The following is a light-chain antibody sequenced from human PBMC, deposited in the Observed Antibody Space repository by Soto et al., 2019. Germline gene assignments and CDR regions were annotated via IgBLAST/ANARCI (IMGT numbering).Light chain of an antibody. J-gene: IGLJ1*01. CDR3: CLYAVTFYV. Sequence: QSALTQPRSVSGSPGQSVTISCTGTSSDVGTYDFVSWYQQHPGKAPRLMIFDVSERPSGVPDRFSGSKSGNTASLTISGLRAEDEADYYCCLYAVTFYVFGTGTKVTVL. CDR1: SSDVGTYDF. V-gene: IGLV2-11*01. CDR2: DVS.